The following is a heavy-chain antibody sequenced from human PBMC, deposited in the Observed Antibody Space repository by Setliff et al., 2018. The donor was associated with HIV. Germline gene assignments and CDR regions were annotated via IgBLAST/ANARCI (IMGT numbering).Heavy chain of an antibody. J-gene: IGHJ6*03. CDR2: ITSSSGAI. Sequence: GGSLRLSCAASEFTFSSYSMNWVRQAPGKGLEWIACITSSSGAIYYADSVRGRFTISRDNAKNSLSLQMKSLRPEDTAVYYCARDQSSSWFGFMDVWGKGTTVTVSS. CDR1: EFTFSSYS. CDR3: ARDQSSSWFGFMDV. V-gene: IGHV3-48*01. D-gene: IGHD6-13*01.